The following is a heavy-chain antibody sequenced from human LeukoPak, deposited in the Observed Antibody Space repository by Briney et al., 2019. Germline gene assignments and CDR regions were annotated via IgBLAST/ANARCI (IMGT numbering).Heavy chain of an antibody. J-gene: IGHJ4*02. CDR1: GLTFSSYW. D-gene: IGHD3-22*01. CDR2: IKQDGSEK. Sequence: GGSLRLSCAASGLTFSSYWMSWVRQAPGKGLEWVANIKQDGSEKYYVDSVKGRFTISRDNAENSLYLQMNSLRAEDTAVYYCASSDSSGYSSFDYWGQGTLVTVSS. CDR3: ASSDSSGYSSFDY. V-gene: IGHV3-7*01.